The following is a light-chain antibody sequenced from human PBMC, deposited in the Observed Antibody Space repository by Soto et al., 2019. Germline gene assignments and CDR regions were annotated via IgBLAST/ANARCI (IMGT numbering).Light chain of an antibody. J-gene: IGKJ2*01. CDR3: QQYGRSPYT. Sequence: DIVLTQSPGTLSLSPGERATLSCRAIQSAGGAVLAWYRQKPWHAPRLLICGASSRAAGIPHTFSGSGSGTDFTLTISRLEPEDFAVYYCQQYGRSPYTFGQGTKLEIK. CDR2: GAS. V-gene: IGKV3-20*01. CDR1: QSAGGAV.